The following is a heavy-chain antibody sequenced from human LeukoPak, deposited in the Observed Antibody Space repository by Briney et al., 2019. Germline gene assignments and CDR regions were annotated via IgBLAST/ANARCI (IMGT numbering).Heavy chain of an antibody. CDR3: AKGWYLVDY. CDR1: GFTFSSYG. Sequence: GGSLRLSCAASGFTFSSYGMHWVRQAPGKGLKWVAVISYDGSNKYYADSVKRRFTISRDNSKNTLYLQMNSLRAEATAVYYCAKGWYLVDYWGQGTLVTVSS. CDR2: ISYDGSNK. V-gene: IGHV3-30*18. D-gene: IGHD6-13*01. J-gene: IGHJ4*02.